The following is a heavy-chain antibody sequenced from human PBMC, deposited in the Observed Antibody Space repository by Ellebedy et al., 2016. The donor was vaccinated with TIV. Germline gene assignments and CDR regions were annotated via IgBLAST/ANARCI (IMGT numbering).Heavy chain of an antibody. CDR3: VPRMVVAFEY. D-gene: IGHD2-21*01. J-gene: IGHJ4*02. Sequence: GESLKISCSASGLTFRNYAMHWVRQAPGKGLEYVSASSNNGGSTYYADSVKGRFTISRDNSKNTLYLQMSSLTPEDTAVYYCVPRMVVAFEYWGQGTLVTVSS. CDR2: SSNNGGST. CDR1: GLTFRNYA. V-gene: IGHV3-64D*09.